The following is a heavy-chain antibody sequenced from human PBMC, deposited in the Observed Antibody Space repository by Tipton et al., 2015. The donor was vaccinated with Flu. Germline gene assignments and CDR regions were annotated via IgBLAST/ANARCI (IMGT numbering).Heavy chain of an antibody. CDR3: AKVIPELVAGLDY. Sequence: LRLSCTVSDGSINSDYWSWVRQPPGKGLEWIGYIHYSGSTNYRSSLYSRVTISVDTSKNQFSLNLTSVTAADTAMYYCAKVIPELVAGLDYWGQGTLVTVSS. D-gene: IGHD6-19*01. V-gene: IGHV4-59*01. CDR1: DGSINSDY. CDR2: IHYSGST. J-gene: IGHJ4*02.